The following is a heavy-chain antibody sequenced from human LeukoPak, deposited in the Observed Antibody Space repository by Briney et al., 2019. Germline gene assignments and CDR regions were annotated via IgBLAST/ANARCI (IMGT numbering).Heavy chain of an antibody. J-gene: IGHJ4*02. CDR1: GFTFSSYA. D-gene: IGHD3-22*01. CDR2: ISGSGGST. V-gene: IGHV3-23*01. Sequence: PGGSLRLSCAASGFTFSSYAMSWVRQAPGKRLEWVSAISGSGGSTYYADSVKGRFTISRDNSKNTLYLQMNSLRAEDTAVYYCAKDRYDSSGHYDYWGQGTLVTVSS. CDR3: AKDRYDSSGHYDY.